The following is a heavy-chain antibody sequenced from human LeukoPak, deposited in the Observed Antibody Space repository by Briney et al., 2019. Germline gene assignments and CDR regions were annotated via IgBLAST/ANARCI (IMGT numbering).Heavy chain of an antibody. CDR1: GYTLTELS. V-gene: IGHV1-24*01. D-gene: IGHD6-13*01. CDR2: FDPEDGET. CDR3: ATPKTDSSSWNYYFDY. J-gene: IGHJ4*02. Sequence: ASVKVSCKVSGYTLTELSMHWVRQAPGKGLEWMGGFDPEDGETIYAQKFQGRVTMTEDTSTDTAYMELSSLRSEDTAVYHCATPKTDSSSWNYYFDYWGQGTLVTVSS.